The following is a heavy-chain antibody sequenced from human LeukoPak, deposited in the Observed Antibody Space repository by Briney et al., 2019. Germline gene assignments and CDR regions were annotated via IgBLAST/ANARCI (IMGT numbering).Heavy chain of an antibody. CDR2: ISGRVDST. D-gene: IGHD3-22*01. V-gene: IGHV3-23*01. Sequence: PGGSLRLSCAASGFTFSSYSMNWVRQAPGKGLEWVSSISGRVDSTYYSDSVKGRFSISRDNSKNTLYLQMNSLRADDTAVYYCAACKGIVVDLFPDYWGQGTLVTVSS. J-gene: IGHJ4*02. CDR1: GFTFSSYS. CDR3: AACKGIVVDLFPDY.